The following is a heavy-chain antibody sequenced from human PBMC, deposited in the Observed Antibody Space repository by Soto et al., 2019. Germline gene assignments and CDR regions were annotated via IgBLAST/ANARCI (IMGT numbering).Heavy chain of an antibody. D-gene: IGHD3-16*01. CDR3: EREGGGRGYFDY. Sequence: SQTLSLTCAISGDSVSSNSAAWNWIRQSPSRGLEWLGRTYYRSKWYNDYAVSVKSRITINPDTSKDQFSLQLNSVAPEDTVGYYCEREGGGRGYFDYWGQGTLVTVSS. CDR2: TYYRSKWYN. CDR1: GDSVSSNSAA. V-gene: IGHV6-1*01. J-gene: IGHJ4*02.